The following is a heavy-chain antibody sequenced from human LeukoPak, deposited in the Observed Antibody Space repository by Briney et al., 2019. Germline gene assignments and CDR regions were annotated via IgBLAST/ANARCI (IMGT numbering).Heavy chain of an antibody. CDR1: GFTLSSYA. D-gene: IGHD2-2*02. CDR3: ARNPVRAYCSSTSCYTVGFFDY. Sequence: GGSLRLSCAASGFTLSSYAMSWVRQAPGKGLEWVSAISGSGGSTYYADSVKGRFTISRDNAKNSLYLQMNSLRAEDTAVYYCARNPVRAYCSSTSCYTVGFFDYWGQGTLVTVSS. V-gene: IGHV3-23*01. CDR2: ISGSGGST. J-gene: IGHJ4*02.